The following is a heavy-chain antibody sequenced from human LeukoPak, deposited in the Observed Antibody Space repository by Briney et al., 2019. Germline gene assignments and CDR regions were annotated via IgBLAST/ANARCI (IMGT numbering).Heavy chain of an antibody. V-gene: IGHV4-59*01. J-gene: IGHJ3*02. CDR3: ARDEGYTYGLGAFDI. D-gene: IGHD5-18*01. Sequence: SETLSLTCTVSGGSLSSYYWSWIRQPPGKGLEWIGYIYYSGSPNYNPSLKSRVTISVDTSKNQFSLKLSSVTAADTAVYYCARDEGYTYGLGAFDIWGQGTMVTVSS. CDR1: GGSLSSYY. CDR2: IYYSGSP.